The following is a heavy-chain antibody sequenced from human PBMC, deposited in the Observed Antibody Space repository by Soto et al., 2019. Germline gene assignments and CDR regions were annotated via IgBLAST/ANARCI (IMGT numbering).Heavy chain of an antibody. CDR1: GYTFTGYA. D-gene: IGHD5-18*01. V-gene: IGHV1-3*01. Sequence: ASVKVSCKASGYTFTGYAMHWVRQAPGQRLEWMGWINAGNGNTKYSQKFQGRVTITRDTSAGTAYMELSSLRSEDTAVYYCARDPGYSYGYKWGQGTLVTVSS. CDR3: ARDPGYSYGYK. J-gene: IGHJ4*02. CDR2: INAGNGNT.